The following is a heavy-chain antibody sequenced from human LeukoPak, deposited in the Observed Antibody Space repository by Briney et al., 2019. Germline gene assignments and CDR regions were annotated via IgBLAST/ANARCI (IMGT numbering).Heavy chain of an antibody. V-gene: IGHV4-34*01. J-gene: IGHJ3*02. D-gene: IGHD3-10*01. Sequence: SETLSLTCAVYGGSFSGYYWSWIRQPPGKGLEWIGEINHSGSTNYNPSLKSRVTISVDTSKNQFSLKLSSVTAADTAVYYCARGYYGSGSYFSTNAFDIWGQGTMVTVS. CDR1: GGSFSGYY. CDR3: ARGYYGSGSYFSTNAFDI. CDR2: INHSGST.